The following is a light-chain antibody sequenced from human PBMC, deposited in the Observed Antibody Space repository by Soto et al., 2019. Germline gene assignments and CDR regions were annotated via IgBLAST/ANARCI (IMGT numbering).Light chain of an antibody. CDR3: QQRYSPRTT. J-gene: IGKJ2*01. CDR1: QSISSY. CDR2: AAS. V-gene: IGKV1-39*01. Sequence: DIQMTQSPSSLSASVGDRVTITCRASQSISSYLNWYQQKPGKAPKRLIYAASSLQSGVPSRFSGSGSGTDFTLTIISLQPEDLATDYCQQRYSPRTTFGQVTKLEIK.